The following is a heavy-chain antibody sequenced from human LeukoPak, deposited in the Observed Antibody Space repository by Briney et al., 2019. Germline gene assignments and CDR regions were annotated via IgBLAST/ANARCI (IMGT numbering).Heavy chain of an antibody. D-gene: IGHD3-22*01. Sequence: GGSLRLSCAASGFTFSSYAMSWVRQAPGKGLEWVSAISGSGGSTYYADSVKGRFTISRDNSKNTLYLQMNSLRAEDTAVYYCAKAISDYYDSSGYYGTSFDYWGQGTLVTVS. J-gene: IGHJ4*02. CDR3: AKAISDYYDSSGYYGTSFDY. V-gene: IGHV3-23*01. CDR2: ISGSGGST. CDR1: GFTFSSYA.